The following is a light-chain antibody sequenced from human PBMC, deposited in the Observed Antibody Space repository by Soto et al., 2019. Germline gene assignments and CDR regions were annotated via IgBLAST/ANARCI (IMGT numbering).Light chain of an antibody. V-gene: IGLV2-8*01. Sequence: QSALTQPPSASGSPGQSVTISCTGTSSDVGGYNYVSWYQHHPGKAPKVMIYEVSMRPSGVPDRFSGSKSGNTASLTVSGLHADDAADYYCCSYAGSDAWVFGGGTQLTVL. CDR2: EVS. CDR3: CSYAGSDAWV. J-gene: IGLJ3*02. CDR1: SSDVGGYNY.